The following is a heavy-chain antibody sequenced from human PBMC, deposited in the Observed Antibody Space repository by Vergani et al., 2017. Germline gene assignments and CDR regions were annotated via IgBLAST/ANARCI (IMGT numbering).Heavy chain of an antibody. V-gene: IGHV4-39*07. J-gene: IGHJ4*02. CDR2: IYYSGST. Sequence: QLQLQESGPGLVKPSETLSLTCTVSGGSISSSSYYWGWIRQPPGKGLEWIGRIYYSGSTSYNPSLKSRVTISVDTSKNQFSLKLSSVTAADTAVYYCARDKLGRDTAMVIFDYWGQGTLVTVSS. CDR1: GGSISSSSYY. D-gene: IGHD5-18*01. CDR3: ARDKLGRDTAMVIFDY.